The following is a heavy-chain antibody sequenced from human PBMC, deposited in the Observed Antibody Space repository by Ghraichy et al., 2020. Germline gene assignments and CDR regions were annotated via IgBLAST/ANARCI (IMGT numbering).Heavy chain of an antibody. D-gene: IGHD3-16*01. CDR3: ARDGGSDDAFDV. CDR1: GFTFNTYS. V-gene: IGHV3-48*02. CDR2: ISRSSSTI. J-gene: IGHJ3*01. Sequence: GESLNISCAASGFTFNTYSMNWVRQAPGKGPEWVSYISRSSSTIDYADSVKGRFTISRDNAKNSLYLQMNSLRDEDTAVYYCARDGGSDDAFDVWGQGTMVSVSS.